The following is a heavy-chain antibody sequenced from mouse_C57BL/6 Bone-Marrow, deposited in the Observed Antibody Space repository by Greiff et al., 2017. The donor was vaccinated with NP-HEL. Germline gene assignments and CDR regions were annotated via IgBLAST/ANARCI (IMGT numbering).Heavy chain of an antibody. CDR1: GFTFSDYY. CDR3: EREGKGYFDV. J-gene: IGHJ1*03. V-gene: IGHV5-12*01. Sequence: EVQGVESGGGLVQPGGSLKLSCAASGFTFSDYYMYWVRQTPEKRLEWVAYISNGGGSTYYPDTVKGRFTISRDNAKNTLYLQMSRLKSEDTAMYYCEREGKGYFDVWGTGTTVTVSS. CDR2: ISNGGGST. D-gene: IGHD3-3*01.